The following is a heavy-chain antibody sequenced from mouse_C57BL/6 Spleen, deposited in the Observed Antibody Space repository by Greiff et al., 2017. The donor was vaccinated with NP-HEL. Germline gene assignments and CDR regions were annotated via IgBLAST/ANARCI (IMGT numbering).Heavy chain of an antibody. CDR3: ARMDDYGGAMDY. D-gene: IGHD2-4*01. CDR1: GFTFSDYG. V-gene: IGHV5-17*01. J-gene: IGHJ4*01. CDR2: ISSGSSTI. Sequence: EVHLVESGGGLVKPGGSLKLSCAASGFTFSDYGMHWVRQAPEKGLEWVAYISSGSSTIYYADTVKGRFTISRDNAKNTLFLQMTSLRSEDTAMYYCARMDDYGGAMDYWGQGTSVTVSS.